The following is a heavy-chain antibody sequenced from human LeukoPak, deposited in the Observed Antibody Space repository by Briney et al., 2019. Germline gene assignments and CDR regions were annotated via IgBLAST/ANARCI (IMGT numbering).Heavy chain of an antibody. D-gene: IGHD3-9*01. Sequence: SETLSLTCTVSGGSISSGGYYWSWIRQPPGKGLEWIGYIYHSGSTYYNPSLKSRVTISVDRSKNQFSLKLSSVTAADTAVYYCARWGPEEYYDILTVWSGPSFDPWGQGTLVTVSS. J-gene: IGHJ5*02. V-gene: IGHV4-30-2*01. CDR1: GGSISSGGYY. CDR3: ARWGPEEYYDILTVWSGPSFDP. CDR2: IYHSGST.